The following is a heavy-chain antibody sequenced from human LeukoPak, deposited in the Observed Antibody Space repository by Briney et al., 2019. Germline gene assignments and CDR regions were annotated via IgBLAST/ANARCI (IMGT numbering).Heavy chain of an antibody. J-gene: IGHJ4*02. CDR3: ARARDFGYMYFFDY. Sequence: SQTLLLTCAISGDSVSSNGVAWNWIRQSPSRGLEWLGRTYYRSMWFNDYAVSVKSRLTFNPDTSKNQFSLHLNSVTPVDTAIYYCARARDFGYMYFFDYWGQGTLVTVSS. CDR1: GDSVSSNGVA. CDR2: TYYRSMWFN. D-gene: IGHD3-16*02. V-gene: IGHV6-1*01.